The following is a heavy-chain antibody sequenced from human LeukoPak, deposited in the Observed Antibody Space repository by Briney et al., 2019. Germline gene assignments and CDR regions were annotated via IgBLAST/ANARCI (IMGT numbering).Heavy chain of an antibody. Sequence: GGSLRLSCAASGFSFRRYAMNWVRQAPGKGLEWVAYVNAESTDILYADSVRGRFTISRDNAKNSLYLQMNSLRAEDRGVYYCARDTFEPLVIDFWGQGTLVTVSS. V-gene: IGHV3-21*05. J-gene: IGHJ4*02. CDR3: ARDTFEPLVIDF. CDR1: GFSFRRYA. CDR2: VNAESTDI. D-gene: IGHD6-13*01.